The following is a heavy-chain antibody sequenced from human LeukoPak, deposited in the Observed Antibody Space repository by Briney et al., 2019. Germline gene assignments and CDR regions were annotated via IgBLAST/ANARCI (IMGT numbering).Heavy chain of an antibody. J-gene: IGHJ3*02. Sequence: PAGSLRLSCAASGFTFYTYSMNWVRQAPGKGLEWVSSISSSSNYIYYADSVKGRFTISRNNAKNSPYLQMNSLRAEDTAVYYCARDRIIYGDYGDAFDIWGQGTMVTVSS. CDR1: GFTFYTYS. CDR2: ISSSSNYI. CDR3: ARDRIIYGDYGDAFDI. D-gene: IGHD4-17*01. V-gene: IGHV3-21*01.